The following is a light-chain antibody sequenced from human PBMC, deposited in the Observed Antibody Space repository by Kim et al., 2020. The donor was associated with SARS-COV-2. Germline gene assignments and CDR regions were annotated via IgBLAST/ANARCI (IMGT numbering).Light chain of an antibody. CDR1: KLGNKY. J-gene: IGLJ2*01. CDR3: QAWDNSTVV. CDR2: QDS. V-gene: IGLV3-1*01. Sequence: SYELTQPPSVSVSPGQTASITCSGDKLGNKYAYWYQQKPGQSPVLVICQDSKRPSGIPERFSGSNSGNTAALTISGTQAMDEADYYCQAWDNSTVVFGGGTQLTVL.